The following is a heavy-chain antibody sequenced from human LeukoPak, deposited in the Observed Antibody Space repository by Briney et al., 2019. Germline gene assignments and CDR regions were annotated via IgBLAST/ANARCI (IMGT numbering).Heavy chain of an antibody. CDR3: AKEYSGSFSPFPSYFDY. CDR2: ISSSGSTI. J-gene: IGHJ4*02. D-gene: IGHD1-26*01. Sequence: GGSLRLSCAASGFTFSSYEMNWVRQAPGKGLEWVSYISSSGSTIYYADSVKGRFTISRDNSKNTLYLQMNSLRAEDTAVYYCAKEYSGSFSPFPSYFDYWGQGTLVTVSS. CDR1: GFTFSSYE. V-gene: IGHV3-48*03.